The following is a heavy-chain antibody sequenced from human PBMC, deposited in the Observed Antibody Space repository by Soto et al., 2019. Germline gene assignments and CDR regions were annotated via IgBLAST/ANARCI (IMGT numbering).Heavy chain of an antibody. Sequence: ASVKVSCKASGYTFTSYYMHWVRQAPGQGLEWMGIIKPSGGSTSYAQKFQGRVTMTRDTSTSTVYMELSSLRSEDTAVYYCARDKDLGYCSGGSCYSVYPSVLGFYGMDVWGQGTTVTVSS. CDR3: ARDKDLGYCSGGSCYSVYPSVLGFYGMDV. D-gene: IGHD2-15*01. CDR2: IKPSGGST. J-gene: IGHJ6*02. V-gene: IGHV1-46*03. CDR1: GYTFTSYY.